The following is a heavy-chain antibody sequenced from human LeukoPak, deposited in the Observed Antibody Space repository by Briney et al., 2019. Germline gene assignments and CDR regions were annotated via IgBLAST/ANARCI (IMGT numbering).Heavy chain of an antibody. D-gene: IGHD4-11*01. CDR3: ARDLATYSNFRYFDY. Sequence: GGSLRLSCAASGFTFSSYSMNWVRQAPGEGLEWVSSISSSSSYIYYADSVKGRFTISRDNAKNSLYLQMNSLRAEDTAVYYCARDLATYSNFRYFDYWGQGTLVTVSS. CDR1: GFTFSSYS. CDR2: ISSSSSYI. V-gene: IGHV3-21*01. J-gene: IGHJ4*02.